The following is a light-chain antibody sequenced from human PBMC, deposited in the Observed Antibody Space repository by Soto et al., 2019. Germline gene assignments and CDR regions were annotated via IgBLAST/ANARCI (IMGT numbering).Light chain of an antibody. CDR1: QSLTSY. Sequence: EIVLTQSPGTLSLSPGERATLSCRASQSLTSYLAWYQQKPDQAPRLLIYGISTRATDIPARFSGSGSGTEFTLTISSLQSEDFAVYYCQQYNNWPLTFGGGTKVDIK. J-gene: IGKJ4*01. CDR2: GIS. V-gene: IGKV3-15*01. CDR3: QQYNNWPLT.